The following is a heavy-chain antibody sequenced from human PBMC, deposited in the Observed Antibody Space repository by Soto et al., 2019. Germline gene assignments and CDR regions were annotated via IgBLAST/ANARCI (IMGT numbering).Heavy chain of an antibody. Sequence: QVQLVQSGAEVKKPGASVKVSCKASGYTFTSYGISWVRQAPGQGLEWMGWISAYNGNTNYAQKLQGRVIMTADTSTSTAYMELRSLRSDDTAVYYCARDYYGSGRLNAHNWFDPWGQGTLVTVSS. D-gene: IGHD3-10*01. J-gene: IGHJ5*02. V-gene: IGHV1-18*01. CDR3: ARDYYGSGRLNAHNWFDP. CDR1: GYTFTSYG. CDR2: ISAYNGNT.